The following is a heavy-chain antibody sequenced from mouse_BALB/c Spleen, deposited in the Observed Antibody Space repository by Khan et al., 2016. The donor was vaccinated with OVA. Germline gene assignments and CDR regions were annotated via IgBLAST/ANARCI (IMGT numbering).Heavy chain of an antibody. V-gene: IGHV1S137*01. CDR1: GYTFTDFT. CDR3: ARGGGGDRFAY. CDR2: ISSYYGDA. J-gene: IGHJ3*01. Sequence: QVQLQQSGAELVRPGVSVKISCKGSGYTFTDFTVHWVKQSHVKSLEWIGVISSYYGDATYNQNFKDKATLTVDKSSSTAYMELARLTSEDSAICYCARGGGGDRFAYWGQGTLVTVSA.